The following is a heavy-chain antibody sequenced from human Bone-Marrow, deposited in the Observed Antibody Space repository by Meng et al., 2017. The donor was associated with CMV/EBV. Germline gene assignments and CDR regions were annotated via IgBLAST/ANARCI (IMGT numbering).Heavy chain of an antibody. J-gene: IGHJ4*02. Sequence: GGSLRLSCAASGFTFSSYEMNWVRQAPGKGLEWVSYISSSGSTIYYADSVKGRFTISRDNAKNSLYLQMNSLRAEDTAVYYCARGTVGSSWYVSYWGQGTPVTVSS. CDR3: ARGTVGSSWYVSY. V-gene: IGHV3-48*03. CDR2: ISSSGSTI. CDR1: GFTFSSYE. D-gene: IGHD6-13*01.